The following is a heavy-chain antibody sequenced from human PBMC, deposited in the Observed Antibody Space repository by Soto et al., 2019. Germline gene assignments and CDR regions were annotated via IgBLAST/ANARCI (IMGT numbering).Heavy chain of an antibody. Sequence: EVLLVESGGGSVKPGGSLRLSCVASGFDFASARMNWVRQAPGRGLQWVGRITAKSDGGIADFGAPVQGRFSISRDDSRDTVYLEMNSLKVEDSGVYYCSTGLLPGSDVDSPLGTRGYFYQYGMDVWGQGTTVTVSS. V-gene: IGHV3-15*07. CDR1: GFDFASAR. J-gene: IGHJ6*02. CDR2: ITAKSDGGIA. CDR3: STGLLPGSDVDSPLGTRGYFYQYGMDV. D-gene: IGHD5-18*01.